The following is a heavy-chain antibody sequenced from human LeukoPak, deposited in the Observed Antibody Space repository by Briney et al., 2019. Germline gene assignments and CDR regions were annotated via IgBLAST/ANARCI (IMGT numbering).Heavy chain of an antibody. Sequence: GGSLRLSCAVSGFTFSSYAMSWVRQAPGKGLEWVSAISGSGGNTYYADSVKGRFTISRDNSKNTLYLQMNSLRAEDTAVYYCAKAGVAARLGYYYYYMDVWGKGTTVTVSS. CDR2: ISGSGGNT. J-gene: IGHJ6*03. CDR1: GFTFSSYA. V-gene: IGHV3-23*01. CDR3: AKAGVAARLGYYYYYMDV. D-gene: IGHD6-6*01.